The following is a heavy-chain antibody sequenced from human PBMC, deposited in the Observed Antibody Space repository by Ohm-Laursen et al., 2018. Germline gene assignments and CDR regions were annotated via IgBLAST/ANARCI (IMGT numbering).Heavy chain of an antibody. J-gene: IGHJ4*02. D-gene: IGHD3-9*01. CDR3: ARDIDWVAFDY. Sequence: SLRLSCAASGFTFSSHAIHWVRQAPGKGLEWVGVIWYDGSNKKYADSVKGRFTISRDNSRNTLDLQMNSLRVEDTALYYCARDIDWVAFDYWGQGTLVTVSS. CDR2: IWYDGSNK. V-gene: IGHV3-33*01. CDR1: GFTFSSHA.